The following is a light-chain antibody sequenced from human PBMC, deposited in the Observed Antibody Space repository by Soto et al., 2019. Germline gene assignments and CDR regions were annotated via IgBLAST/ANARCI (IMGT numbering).Light chain of an antibody. J-gene: IGKJ2*01. CDR1: QSLRSTS. Sequence: IVLTPAPAALSLSPGARATLSCRASQSLRSTSLAWYQQKPGQAPRLLISGASTRAADIPDRFSGSGSGTDFTLTIGRLEPEDLAVYYCQQYGTSPYTFGQGTKVDI. CDR2: GAS. CDR3: QQYGTSPYT. V-gene: IGKV3-20*01.